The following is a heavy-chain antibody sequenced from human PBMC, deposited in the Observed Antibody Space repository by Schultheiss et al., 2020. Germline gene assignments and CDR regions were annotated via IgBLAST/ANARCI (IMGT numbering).Heavy chain of an antibody. J-gene: IGHJ6*03. CDR3: ARDDAQNWNNYYYYYMDV. D-gene: IGHD1/OR15-1a*01. Sequence: SVKVSCKASGGTFSSYAISWVRQAPGQGLEWMGGIIPIFGTANYAQKFQGRVTITADESTSTAYMELSSLRSEDTAVYYCARDDAQNWNNYYYYYMDVWGKGTTVTGSS. CDR2: IIPIFGTA. CDR1: GGTFSSYA. V-gene: IGHV1-69*01.